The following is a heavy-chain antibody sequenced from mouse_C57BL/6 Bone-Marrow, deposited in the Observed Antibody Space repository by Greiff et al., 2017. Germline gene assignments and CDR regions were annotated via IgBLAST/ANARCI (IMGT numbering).Heavy chain of an antibody. CDR2: ISYDGRT. CDR3: ARGEDSKSPFAY. Sequence: EVKLQESGPGLVKPSPSLSLTCSVTGYSITSGYYWNWIRQFPGNQLEWMGYISYDGRTNYNPSLKNRITITRDTSKNQFFMKMSSGTTEDTATYYCARGEDSKSPFAYWGQGTLVTVSA. V-gene: IGHV3-6*01. J-gene: IGHJ3*01. CDR1: GYSITSGYY. D-gene: IGHD2-5*01.